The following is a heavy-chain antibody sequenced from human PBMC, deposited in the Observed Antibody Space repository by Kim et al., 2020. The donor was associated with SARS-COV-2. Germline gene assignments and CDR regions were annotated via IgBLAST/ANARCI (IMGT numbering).Heavy chain of an antibody. CDR3: ASQIAGSGY. CDR1: GFTFSRYW. Sequence: GGSLRLSCAAYGFTFSRYWMHWVRQSPGKGLVWVSGINSDGTDTGYADSVKGRFTISRDNAKNTLYLQMNSLRAEDTAVYYCASQIAGSGYWGQGTLVTV. V-gene: IGHV3-74*01. J-gene: IGHJ4*02. CDR2: INSDGTDT. D-gene: IGHD3-10*01.